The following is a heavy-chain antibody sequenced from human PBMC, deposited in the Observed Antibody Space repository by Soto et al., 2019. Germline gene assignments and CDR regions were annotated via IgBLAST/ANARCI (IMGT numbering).Heavy chain of an antibody. J-gene: IGHJ6*02. D-gene: IGHD6-19*01. Sequence: GESLKISCKGSGYSFTSYWIGWVRQMPGKGLEWMGIIYPGDSDTRYSPSFQGQVTISADKSISTAYLQWSSLKASDTAMYYCSSSGWYDYYYYGMDVWGQGPTVTVSS. CDR3: SSSGWYDYYYYGMDV. CDR2: IYPGDSDT. CDR1: GYSFTSYW. V-gene: IGHV5-51*01.